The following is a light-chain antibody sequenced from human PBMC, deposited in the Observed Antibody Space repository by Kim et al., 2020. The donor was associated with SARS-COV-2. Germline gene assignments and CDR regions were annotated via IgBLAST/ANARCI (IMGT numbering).Light chain of an antibody. J-gene: IGKJ3*01. CDR2: WAS. V-gene: IGKV4-1*01. Sequence: ATINCKSSQSVLYSSNNKNYLDWYQQKPGQPPKLLIYWASSRESGVPDRFSGSGSGTDFTLTISSLQAEDVAVYYCHQYYSIPHTFGPGTKVDIK. CDR1: QSVLYSSNNKNY. CDR3: HQYYSIPHT.